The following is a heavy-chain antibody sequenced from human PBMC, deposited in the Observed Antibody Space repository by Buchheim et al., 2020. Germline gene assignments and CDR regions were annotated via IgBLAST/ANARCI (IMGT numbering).Heavy chain of an antibody. V-gene: IGHV3-23*01. J-gene: IGHJ4*02. CDR1: GFTFSNYA. CDR2: ISGSGGST. CDR3: AARSDY. Sequence: EVQLLESGGGLVQPGGSLRLSCAASGFTFSNYAMRWVRQAPGKGLEWVSEISGSGGSTYYADSVKGRFTISTANSKNTLPLQMSSLRAEDTAIYYCAARSDYWGQGTL.